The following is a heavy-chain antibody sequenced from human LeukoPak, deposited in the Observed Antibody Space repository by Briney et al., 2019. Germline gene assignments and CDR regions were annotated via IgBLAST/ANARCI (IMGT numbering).Heavy chain of an antibody. CDR2: ISAYNGNT. CDR1: GYTFTRYG. Sequence: EASVKVSCKASGYTFTRYGISWVRQSPGQGLEWMGWISAYNGNTNYAQKLQGRVTMTTDTSTSTAYMELRSLRSDDTAVYYCARDLGYYGSGSYYLDYWGQGTLVTVSS. V-gene: IGHV1-18*01. J-gene: IGHJ4*01. D-gene: IGHD3-10*01. CDR3: ARDLGYYGSGSYYLDY.